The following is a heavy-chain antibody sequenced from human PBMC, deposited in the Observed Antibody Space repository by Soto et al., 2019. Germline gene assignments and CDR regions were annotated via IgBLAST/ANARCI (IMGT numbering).Heavy chain of an antibody. CDR3: ARRIAENYYYYGMDV. CDR1: GYTFTSYG. V-gene: IGHV1-18*01. CDR2: ISAYNGNT. Sequence: ASVKVSFKASGYTFTSYGISWVRQAPGQGLEWMGWISAYNGNTNYAQKLQGRVTITRDTSASTAYMELSSLRSEDTAVYYCARRIAENYYYYGMDVWGQGTTVTVSS. J-gene: IGHJ6*02. D-gene: IGHD6-13*01.